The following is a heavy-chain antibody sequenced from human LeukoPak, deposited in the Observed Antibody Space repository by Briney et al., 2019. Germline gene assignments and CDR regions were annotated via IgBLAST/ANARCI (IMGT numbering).Heavy chain of an antibody. Sequence: SETLSLTCTVSGGSISSGSYYWSWIRQPPGKGLEWIGSIYYSGSTYYNPSLKSRVTISVDTSKNQFSLKLSSVTAADTAVYYCARRFWSGYFAAFDIWGQGTMVTVSS. D-gene: IGHD3-3*01. V-gene: IGHV4-39*01. CDR3: ARRFWSGYFAAFDI. CDR1: GGSISSGSYY. CDR2: IYYSGST. J-gene: IGHJ3*02.